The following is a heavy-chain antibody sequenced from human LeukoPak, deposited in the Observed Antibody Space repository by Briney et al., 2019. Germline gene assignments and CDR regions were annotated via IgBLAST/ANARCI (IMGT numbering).Heavy chain of an antibody. CDR2: INSDGSST. CDR3: ARVPSIAVAGYFDY. Sequence: GGSLRLSCAASGFPFSSYWMHWVRQAPGKGLVWVSRINSDGSSTSYADSVKGRFTISRDNAKNTLYLQMNSLRAEDTALYYCARVPSIAVAGYFDYWGQGTLVTVSS. J-gene: IGHJ4*02. CDR1: GFPFSSYW. V-gene: IGHV3-74*01. D-gene: IGHD6-19*01.